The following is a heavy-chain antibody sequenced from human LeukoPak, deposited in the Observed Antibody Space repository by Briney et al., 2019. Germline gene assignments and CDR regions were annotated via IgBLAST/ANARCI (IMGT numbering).Heavy chain of an antibody. D-gene: IGHD5-12*01. CDR1: GFTFSDYA. CDR3: AKGRGYSGYADAFDI. Sequence: PGRSLRLSCAASGFTFSDYAMHWVRQGPGKGLEWVAVISDEGHQKYYGDSVKGRFTISRDNSKNTLYLQMNSLRAEDTAVYYCAKGRGYSGYADAFDIWGQGTMVTVSS. CDR2: ISDEGHQK. V-gene: IGHV3-30-3*01. J-gene: IGHJ3*02.